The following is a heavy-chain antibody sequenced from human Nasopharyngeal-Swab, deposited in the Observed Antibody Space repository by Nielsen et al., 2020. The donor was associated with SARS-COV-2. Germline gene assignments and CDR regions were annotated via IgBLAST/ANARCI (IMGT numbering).Heavy chain of an antibody. D-gene: IGHD6-19*01. J-gene: IGHJ1*01. CDR3: ARSAPLSSGWYPGYFQH. CDR2: IYYSGST. CDR1: GGSISSYY. V-gene: IGHV4-59*01. Sequence: SETLSLTCPVSGGSISSYYWSWIRQPPGKGLEWIGYIYYSGSTNYNPSLKSRVTISVDTSKNQFSLKLSSVIAADTAVYYCARSAPLSSGWYPGYFQHWGQGTLVTVSS.